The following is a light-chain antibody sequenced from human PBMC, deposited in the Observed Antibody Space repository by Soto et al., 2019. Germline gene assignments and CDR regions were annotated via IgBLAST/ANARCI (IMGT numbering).Light chain of an antibody. CDR2: GAS. CDR3: QQYGSSPLYT. V-gene: IGKV3-20*01. Sequence: EMVLTQSPGTLSLSPGERATLSCRASQSVTSSHLAWYQQKPGQAPRLLIYGASSRATGIPDRFSGSGSGTDFTLTSSRLEPEDFAVYYCQQYGSSPLYTFGQGTKLEIK. CDR1: QSVTSSH. J-gene: IGKJ2*01.